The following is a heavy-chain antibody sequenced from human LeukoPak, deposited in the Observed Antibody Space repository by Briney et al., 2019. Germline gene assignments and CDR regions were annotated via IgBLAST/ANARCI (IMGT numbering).Heavy chain of an antibody. V-gene: IGHV3-74*01. CDR3: ARTSIAAREADY. CDR2: INSDGNTT. D-gene: IGHD6-6*01. J-gene: IGHJ4*02. CDR1: GFTFSSYW. Sequence: GGSLRLSCAASGFTFSSYWMHWVRQAPGKGLVWVSRINSDGNTTIYADSVKGRFTISRDNSKNTLYLQMGSLRAEDMAVYYCARTSIAAREADYWGQGTLVTVSS.